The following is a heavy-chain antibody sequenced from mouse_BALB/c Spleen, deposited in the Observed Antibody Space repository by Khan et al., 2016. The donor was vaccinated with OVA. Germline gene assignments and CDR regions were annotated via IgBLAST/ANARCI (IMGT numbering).Heavy chain of an antibody. Sequence: QVQLQQSGPELVRPGASVKMSCKAAGYTFTSFWIHWVKQRPGQGLEWIGMIDPSKSETRLNQKFKDKATLNVDKSSNTAYMQRSRLTSEDSAVCYCARGGYGSPFAYWGQGTLVTVSA. CDR1: GYTFTSFW. J-gene: IGHJ3*01. CDR2: IDPSKSET. CDR3: ARGGYGSPFAY. D-gene: IGHD1-1*01. V-gene: IGHV1S127*01.